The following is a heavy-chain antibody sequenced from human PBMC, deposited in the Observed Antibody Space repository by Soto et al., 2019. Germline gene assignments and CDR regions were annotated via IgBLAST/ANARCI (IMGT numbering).Heavy chain of an antibody. CDR1: GFTFSSYG. J-gene: IGHJ6*02. CDR2: ISYDGSNE. D-gene: IGHD6-6*01. Sequence: HPGGSLRLSCAASGFTFSSYGMHWVRQAPGKVLEWVAIISYDGSNEFYTDSVKGRFTIARDNSKNTLYLQMNSLRIEDTAVFYCARSTSSTLNYYYGMDVWGQGTTVTVSS. V-gene: IGHV3-30*03. CDR3: ARSTSSTLNYYYGMDV.